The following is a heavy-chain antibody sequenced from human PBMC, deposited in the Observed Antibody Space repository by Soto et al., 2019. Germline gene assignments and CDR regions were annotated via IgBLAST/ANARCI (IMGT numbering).Heavy chain of an antibody. CDR3: ARTPLTGNKRDYYFDY. CDR2: IYYSGST. D-gene: IGHD3-9*01. J-gene: IGHJ4*02. V-gene: IGHV4-30-4*01. Sequence: QVQLQESGPGLVKPSQTLSLTCTVSGGSISSGNYYWSWIRQPPGKGLEWIGHIYYSGSTYYNPSLKSRVTISADPSKNQLSLKLSSVTAADTAVYYCARTPLTGNKRDYYFDYWGQGTLVTVSS. CDR1: GGSISSGNYY.